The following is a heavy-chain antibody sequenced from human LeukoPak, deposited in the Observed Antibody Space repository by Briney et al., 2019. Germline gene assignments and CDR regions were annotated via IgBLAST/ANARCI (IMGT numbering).Heavy chain of an antibody. D-gene: IGHD2-21*01. CDR2: FHAGGGP. Sequence: GGSLRPSCVGPGFNVTTNNISWFRQAPGKGLDCVSAFHAGGGPDYADSVRDRFTISRDNSKNTLYLQMNSLRAEDTAVYFCGRRFCNSCPLDFWGQGTLVTVSS. V-gene: IGHV3-66*04. CDR1: GFNVTTNN. CDR3: GRRFCNSCPLDF. J-gene: IGHJ4*02.